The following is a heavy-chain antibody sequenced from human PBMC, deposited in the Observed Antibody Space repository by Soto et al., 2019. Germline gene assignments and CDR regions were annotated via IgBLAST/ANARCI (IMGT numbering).Heavy chain of an antibody. CDR1: GFTFSSYS. J-gene: IGHJ3*01. CDR2: ISSSSSTI. D-gene: IGHD5-12*01. CDR3: ARVPNPFRLKIGYEDAYDF. V-gene: IGHV3-48*01. Sequence: GGSLRLSCAASGFTFSSYSMNWVRQAPGKGLEWVSYISSSSSTIYYADSVKGRFTISRDNAKNSLYLQMNSLRAEDTAVYYCARVPNPFRLKIGYEDAYDFWGQGTMVTVSS.